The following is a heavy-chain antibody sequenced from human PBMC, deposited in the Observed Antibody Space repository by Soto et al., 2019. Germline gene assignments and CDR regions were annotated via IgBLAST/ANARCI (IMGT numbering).Heavy chain of an antibody. Sequence: QVQLVESGGGVVQPGRSLRLSCAASGFTFSSYGMHWVRQAPGKGLEWVAVISYDGSNKYYADSVKGRFTISRDNSKNTLYLQMNSLRAEDTAVYYCATPYSSGWYGPFDYWGQGTLVTVSS. CDR1: GFTFSSYG. CDR2: ISYDGSNK. V-gene: IGHV3-30*03. D-gene: IGHD6-19*01. CDR3: ATPYSSGWYGPFDY. J-gene: IGHJ4*02.